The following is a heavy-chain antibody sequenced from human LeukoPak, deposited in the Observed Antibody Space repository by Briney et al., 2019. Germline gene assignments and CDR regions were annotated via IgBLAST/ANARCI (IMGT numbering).Heavy chain of an antibody. CDR2: INHSGNT. D-gene: IGHD2-15*01. Sequence: KPSETLSLTCAVYGGSFSNYYWSWIRQPPGKGLEWIGEINHSGNTNYNPPLKSRVTISVDTSKNQFSLKLSSVTAADTAMYYCARPYCSGGTCFPDRRYFQHWGQGTLVTVSS. J-gene: IGHJ1*01. CDR1: GGSFSNYY. V-gene: IGHV4-34*01. CDR3: ARPYCSGGTCFPDRRYFQH.